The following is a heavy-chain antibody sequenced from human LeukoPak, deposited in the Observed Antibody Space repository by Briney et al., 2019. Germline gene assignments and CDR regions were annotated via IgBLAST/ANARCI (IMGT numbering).Heavy chain of an antibody. CDR3: ARVDWGSGSFDY. V-gene: IGHV1-46*01. CDR2: INPSGGST. D-gene: IGHD3-9*01. J-gene: IGHJ4*02. Sequence: GASVKVSCKASGYTFTGYYMHWVRQAPGQGLEWMGIINPSGGSTSYAQKFQGRVTMTRDTSMSTVYMELSSLRSEDTAVYYCARVDWGSGSFDYWGQGTLVTVSS. CDR1: GYTFTGYY.